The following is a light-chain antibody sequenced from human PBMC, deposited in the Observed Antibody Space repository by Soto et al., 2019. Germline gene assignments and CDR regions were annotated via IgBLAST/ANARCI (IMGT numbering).Light chain of an antibody. J-gene: IGKJ4*01. CDR1: QSVSSN. CDR2: GAS. CDR3: QQFTSYPLT. V-gene: IGKV3-15*01. Sequence: EIVMTQSPATLSVSPGERATLSCRASQSVSSNLAWYQQKPGQAPRVLIYGASTRATGIPARFSGSGSGTEFTLTISRLEPEDFAVYYCQQFTSYPLTFGGGTKVDIK.